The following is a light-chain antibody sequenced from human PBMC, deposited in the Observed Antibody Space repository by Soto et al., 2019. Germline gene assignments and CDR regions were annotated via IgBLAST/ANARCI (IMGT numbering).Light chain of an antibody. Sequence: EIVMTQSPATLSVSPGERATLSCRASQSVSRNLAWYQQRPGQAPRLLIYGASTRATGIPARFSGSGSGTECTLTINSLQSEDFAVYYCQQSNYCPWTFGQGTKVDIK. CDR3: QQSNYCPWT. J-gene: IGKJ1*01. V-gene: IGKV3-15*01. CDR2: GAS. CDR1: QSVSRN.